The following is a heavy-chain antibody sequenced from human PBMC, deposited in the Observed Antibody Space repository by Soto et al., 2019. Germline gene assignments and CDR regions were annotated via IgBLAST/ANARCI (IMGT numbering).Heavy chain of an antibody. CDR2: IYWDADK. CDR3: ARGWGSGSFDY. Sequence: QITLKESGPTLVKPTQTLTLTCTFSGFSLSTSGVGVGWIRQTPRKALAWLALIYWDADKRYRPSLKSRVTIPQDSSKNQVVLTMTNMDPVDTATYYCARGWGSGSFDYWGQGTLVTVSS. D-gene: IGHD3-10*01. J-gene: IGHJ4*02. V-gene: IGHV2-5*02. CDR1: GFSLSTSGVG.